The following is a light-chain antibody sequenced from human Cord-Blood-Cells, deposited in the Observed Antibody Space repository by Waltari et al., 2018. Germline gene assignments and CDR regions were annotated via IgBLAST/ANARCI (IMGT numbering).Light chain of an antibody. CDR3: QQYYSTPPT. Sequence: DIVLHQSPDPLAVLLGERATITCKSSQSVLFSSNNKNYLAWYQQKPGHPPKLLIYGASTRESGVPDRFSGSGSGTDFTLTISSLQAEDVAIYYCQQYYSTPPTFGQGTKVEIK. CDR1: QSVLFSSNNKNY. CDR2: GAS. J-gene: IGKJ1*01. V-gene: IGKV4-1*01.